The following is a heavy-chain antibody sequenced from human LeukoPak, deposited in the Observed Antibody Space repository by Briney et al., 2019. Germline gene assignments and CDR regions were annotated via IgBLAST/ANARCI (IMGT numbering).Heavy chain of an antibody. J-gene: IGHJ4*02. CDR1: GFSLKNYA. V-gene: IGHV3-23*01. Sequence: GSLKLSCAASGFSLKNYAMGWVRPAPGRGLEWVSGIIASSGSTFYADSVKGRFTISRDNSKNTLYLQMNSLRVEDTAVYYCVKGGYDFVEVAYFDFWGQGTLVTVSS. CDR3: VKGGYDFVEVAYFDF. D-gene: IGHD5-12*01. CDR2: IIASSGST.